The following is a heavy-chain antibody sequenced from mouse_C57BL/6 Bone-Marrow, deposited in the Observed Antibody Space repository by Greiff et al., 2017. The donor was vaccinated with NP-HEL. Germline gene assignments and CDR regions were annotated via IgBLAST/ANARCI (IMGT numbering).Heavy chain of an antibody. CDR1: GFTFSDYG. D-gene: IGHD2-4*01. CDR2: LSSGSSTI. J-gene: IGHJ3*01. CDR3: ARGDYAWFAY. V-gene: IGHV5-17*01. Sequence: EVMLVESGGGLVKPGGSLKLSCAASGFTFSDYGMHWVRQAPETGLEWVAYLSSGSSTIYYADPVTGRFAISRDNAKNTLCLQMTSLRSEDTAMYYCARGDYAWFAYWGQGTLVTVSA.